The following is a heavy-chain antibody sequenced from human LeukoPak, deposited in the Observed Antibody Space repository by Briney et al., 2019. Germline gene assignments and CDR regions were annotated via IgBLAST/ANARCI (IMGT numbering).Heavy chain of an antibody. CDR2: ISGCGGST. CDR1: GFTFDDYA. Sequence: HPGGSLRLSCAASGFTFDDYAMHWVRQAPGKGLEWVSAISGCGGSTYYADSVKGRFTISRDNSKNTLYLQMNSLRAEDTAVYYCALGGPGSGWYYFDYWGQGTLVTVSS. J-gene: IGHJ4*02. CDR3: ALGGPGSGWYYFDY. V-gene: IGHV3-23*01. D-gene: IGHD6-19*01.